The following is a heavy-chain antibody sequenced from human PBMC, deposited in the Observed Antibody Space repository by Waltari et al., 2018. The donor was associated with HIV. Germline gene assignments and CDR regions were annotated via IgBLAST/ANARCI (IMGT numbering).Heavy chain of an antibody. Sequence: QVYLVESGGGVVQPGRSLSLSCSASGFTFSNYAMHWVRQAPGKGLEWVAIIWNDGTNKYYADSVKGRFTISRDNSKNTVYLQMNSLRVEDTALYYCARDFYIFFGEYWGAFDIWGQGTVVTVSS. D-gene: IGHD3-10*01. CDR2: IWNDGTNK. V-gene: IGHV3-33*01. CDR3: ARDFYIFFGEYWGAFDI. J-gene: IGHJ3*02. CDR1: GFTFSNYA.